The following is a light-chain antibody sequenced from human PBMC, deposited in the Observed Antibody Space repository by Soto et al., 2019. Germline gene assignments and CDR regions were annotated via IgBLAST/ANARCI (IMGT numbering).Light chain of an antibody. J-gene: IGLJ2*01. CDR1: SSDVGSYNL. Sequence: QSALTQPASVSGSPGQSITISCTGTSSDVGSYNLVSWYQQHPGKAPKLMIYEGSKRPSGVSNRFSGSKSGNKASLTISGLQAQDEADYYCCSYAGSSTWGFGGGTKVTVL. V-gene: IGLV2-23*01. CDR3: CSYAGSSTWG. CDR2: EGS.